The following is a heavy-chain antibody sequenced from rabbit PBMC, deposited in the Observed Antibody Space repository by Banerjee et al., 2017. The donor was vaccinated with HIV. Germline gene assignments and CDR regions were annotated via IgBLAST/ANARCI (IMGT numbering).Heavy chain of an antibody. Sequence: QSLEESGGDLVKPGASLTLTCTASGFSFSSSYWICWVRQAPGKGLEWIACIYAGTSGSTYYASWAKGRFTISKTSSTTVTLQLTSLTAADTATYFCARFSFYSSGWGPFNLWGPGTLVTVS. J-gene: IGHJ4*01. CDR2: IYAGTSGST. D-gene: IGHD4-1*01. CDR3: ARFSFYSSGWGPFNL. V-gene: IGHV1S40*01. CDR1: GFSFSSSYW.